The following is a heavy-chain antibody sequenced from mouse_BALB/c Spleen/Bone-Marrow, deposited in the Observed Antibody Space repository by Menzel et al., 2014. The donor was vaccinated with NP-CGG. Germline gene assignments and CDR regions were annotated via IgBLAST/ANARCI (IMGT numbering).Heavy chain of an antibody. CDR1: GFTFSDYY. J-gene: IGHJ2*01. CDR3: ARDMGGLLFDC. V-gene: IGHV7-3*02. Sequence: EVKLEESGGGLVQPGGSLRLSCATSGFTFSDYYMNWVRQPPGKALEWLGFIRNKPNGYTTEYSASVKGRFTISRDNSQSILYLQMNTLRTEDSATYYCARDMGGLLFDCWGQGTTLTVSS. D-gene: IGHD6-2*01. CDR2: IRNKPNGYTT.